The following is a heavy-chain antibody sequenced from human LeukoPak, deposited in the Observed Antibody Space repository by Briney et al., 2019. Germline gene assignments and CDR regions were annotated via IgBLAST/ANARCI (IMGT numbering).Heavy chain of an antibody. CDR1: GFTFSSYA. D-gene: IGHD6-19*01. CDR2: ISYDGSNK. J-gene: IGHJ5*02. CDR3: ARSDDESYSSGWYWFDP. V-gene: IGHV3-30-3*01. Sequence: GRSLRLSCAASGFTFSSYAMHWVRQAPGKGLEWVAVISYDGSNKYYADSVKGRFTISRDNSKNTLYLQMNSLRAEDTAVYYCARSDDESYSSGWYWFDPWGQGTLATVSS.